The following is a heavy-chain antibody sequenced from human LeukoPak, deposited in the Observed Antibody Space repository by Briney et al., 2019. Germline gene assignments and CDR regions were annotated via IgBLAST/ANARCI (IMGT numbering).Heavy chain of an antibody. CDR3: AREAFGVFGVVKPIHY. J-gene: IGHJ4*02. V-gene: IGHV4-39*07. CDR1: GDSIRRSSEY. CDR2: IYYSGTT. Sequence: ETLSLTCTVSGDSIRRSSEYWAWIRQAPGKGREWIGTIYYSGTTYYSPSLKSRVTFSVDTSKNQFSLKLTSVTAADTAVYYCAREAFGVFGVVKPIHYWGQGILVTVSA. D-gene: IGHD3-3*01.